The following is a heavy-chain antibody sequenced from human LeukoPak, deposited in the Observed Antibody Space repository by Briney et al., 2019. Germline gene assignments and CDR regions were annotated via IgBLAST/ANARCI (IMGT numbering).Heavy chain of an antibody. Sequence: GASVKVSCKASGYTFTSYGISWVRQAPGQGLEWMGRIIPILGIANYAQKFQGRVTITADKSTSTAYMELSSLRPEDTAVYYCARGLSTPTKERDVWGQGTTVTVSS. J-gene: IGHJ6*02. CDR3: ARGLSTPTKERDV. D-gene: IGHD5-12*01. CDR1: GYTFTSYG. CDR2: IIPILGIA. V-gene: IGHV1-69*04.